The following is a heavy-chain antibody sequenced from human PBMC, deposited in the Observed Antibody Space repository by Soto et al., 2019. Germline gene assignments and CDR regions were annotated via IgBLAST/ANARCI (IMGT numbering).Heavy chain of an antibody. V-gene: IGHV3-7*01. D-gene: IGHD2-15*01. Sequence: PGGSLRLSCAASGFTFSAYWMSWVRQAPGKGLEWVAYIKEDGSETYSVDSVKGRFAISRDNARNSLYLQMNSLRADDTAVYYCARDTRYCNDGICYPFCDYWGQGTRVPVSS. J-gene: IGHJ4*02. CDR2: IKEDGSET. CDR3: ARDTRYCNDGICYPFCDY. CDR1: GFTFSAYW.